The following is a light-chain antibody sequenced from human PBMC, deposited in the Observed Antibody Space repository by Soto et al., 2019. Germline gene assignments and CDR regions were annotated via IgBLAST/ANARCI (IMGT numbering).Light chain of an antibody. Sequence: EIVMTQSPVTLSVSPGERATLSCRAGQSVSSNLAWYQQKPVQAPRLRIYGASTRATGIPARFTCSGSGTEFTLTISSLQFDDSAVYNRQQDNNWWTFGQGTKVEIK. V-gene: IGKV3-15*01. CDR1: QSVSSN. J-gene: IGKJ1*01. CDR3: QQDNNWWT. CDR2: GAS.